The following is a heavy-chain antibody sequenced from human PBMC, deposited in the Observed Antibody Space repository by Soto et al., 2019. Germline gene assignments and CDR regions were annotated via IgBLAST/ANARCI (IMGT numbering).Heavy chain of an antibody. CDR1: GGSISSYY. J-gene: IGHJ4*02. CDR2: IYYSGST. CDR3: ARVGYSYGYPVDY. D-gene: IGHD5-18*01. Sequence: SETLSLTCTVSGGSISSYYWSWIRQPPGKGLEWIGYIYYSGSTNYNPSLKSRVTISVDTSKNQFSLKLSSVTAADTAVYYCARVGYSYGYPVDYWGQGTLVTVSS. V-gene: IGHV4-59*01.